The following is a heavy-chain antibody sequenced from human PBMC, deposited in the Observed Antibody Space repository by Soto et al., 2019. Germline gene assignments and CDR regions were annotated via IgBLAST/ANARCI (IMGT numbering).Heavy chain of an antibody. CDR3: ATWHEREHAFDV. CDR2: LYDVDGS. D-gene: IGHD1-1*01. V-gene: IGHV3-53*01. Sequence: DVQLVESGGLIQPGESLRLSCAAFGLTISGKKYVAWVRQAPGKGLEWVSALYDVDGSFYADSVTGRFTTSSDSSKTTVYLQMNDLRPDDTAVYYCATWHEREHAFDVWGQGTTVTISS. CDR1: GLTISGKKY. J-gene: IGHJ3*01.